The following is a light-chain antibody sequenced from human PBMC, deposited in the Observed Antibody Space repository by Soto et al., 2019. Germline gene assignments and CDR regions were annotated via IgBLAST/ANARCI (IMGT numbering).Light chain of an antibody. J-gene: IGKJ1*01. V-gene: IGKV2-28*01. CDR3: VQSLQTPWA. Sequence: DIVMTQSPLSLPVTPGEPASISCRSSQTLLHSNGYNYLDWYLQKPGQSPQLLIPLGPDRASAVPDRFSGSGSGTDFTLKISRVEAEDVGVYYCVQSLQTPWAFGQGTNVGIK. CDR2: LGP. CDR1: QTLLHSNGYNY.